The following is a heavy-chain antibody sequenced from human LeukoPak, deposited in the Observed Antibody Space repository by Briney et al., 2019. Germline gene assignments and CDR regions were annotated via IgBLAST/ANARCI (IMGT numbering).Heavy chain of an antibody. CDR3: ARGHTAMVTFDY. J-gene: IGHJ4*02. CDR2: INPNSGGT. Sequence: ASVKVSCKASGHTFTGYYMHWVRQAPGQGLEWMGRINPNSGGTNYAQKFQGRVTMTRDTFISTAYMELSRLRSDDTAVYYCARGHTAMVTFDYWGQGTLVTVSS. V-gene: IGHV1-2*06. D-gene: IGHD5-18*01. CDR1: GHTFTGYY.